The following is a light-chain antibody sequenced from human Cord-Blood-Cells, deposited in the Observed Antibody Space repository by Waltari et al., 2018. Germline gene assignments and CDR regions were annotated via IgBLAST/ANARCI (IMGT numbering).Light chain of an antibody. Sequence: QSVLTQPPSASGTPGQRVTISCSGSSSNIGSNTVNWYQQLPGTAPKLLIYSNKQRPSGVPDRFSGSKSGTSASLAISGLQSEDEADYYCAAWDDSLNGWVFGGGTKLNVL. CDR3: AAWDDSLNGWV. CDR1: SSNIGSNT. V-gene: IGLV1-44*01. J-gene: IGLJ3*02. CDR2: SNK.